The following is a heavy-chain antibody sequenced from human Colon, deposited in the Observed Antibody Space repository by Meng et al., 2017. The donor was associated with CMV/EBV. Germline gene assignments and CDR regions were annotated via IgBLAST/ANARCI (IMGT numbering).Heavy chain of an antibody. Sequence: QAQLVQSGEEGKKPGASVKVSCKTSGYTFSNYGITWVRQAPGQGLEWMGWISAYNGDTNYEQKFQGRVTMTTDRSTSTAYMELRSLRSDDTAVYYCARGMGGLGYYFDSWGQGTLVTVSS. D-gene: IGHD3-16*01. CDR3: ARGMGGLGYYFDS. CDR2: ISAYNGDT. V-gene: IGHV1-18*01. CDR1: GYTFSNYG. J-gene: IGHJ4*02.